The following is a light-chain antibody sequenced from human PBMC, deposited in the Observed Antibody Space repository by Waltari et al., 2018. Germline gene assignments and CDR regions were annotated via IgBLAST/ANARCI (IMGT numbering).Light chain of an antibody. V-gene: IGLV3-1*01. Sequence: SYELTQSPSVSVSPGQPATIPCSGDKLGDKYVCWYQQKPGQSPVMVIYQDTKRPSGIPDRFSGSNSGNTATLTISGTQALDEADYYCQSWDSTTVVFGGGTKLTVL. CDR1: KLGDKY. CDR3: QSWDSTTVV. J-gene: IGLJ2*01. CDR2: QDT.